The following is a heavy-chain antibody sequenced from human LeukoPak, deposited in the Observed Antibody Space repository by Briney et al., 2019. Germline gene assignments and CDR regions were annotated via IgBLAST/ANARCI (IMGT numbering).Heavy chain of an antibody. CDR2: FDPEDGET. V-gene: IGHV1-24*01. D-gene: IGHD3-10*01. J-gene: IGHJ6*02. CDR1: GGTFSSYA. Sequence: ASVKVSCKASGGTFSSYAISWVRQAPGQGLEWMGGFDPEDGETIYAQKFQGRVTMTEDTSTDTAYMELSSLRSEDTAVYYCATRGYYYGSGSHYYYYGMDVWGQGTTVTVSS. CDR3: ATRGYYYGSGSHYYYYGMDV.